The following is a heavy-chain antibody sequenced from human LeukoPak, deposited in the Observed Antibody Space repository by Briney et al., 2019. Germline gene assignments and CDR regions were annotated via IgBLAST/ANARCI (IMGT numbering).Heavy chain of an antibody. V-gene: IGHV4-59*01. Sequence: PSETLSLTCSVSGDSIGSYYWTWIRQSPGKGLEWIGYIYYGGSTNYSPSLKSRVSISVDTSNNQFSLQLRSVSAADTAIYCARGRARVGSYPWFDSWGQGTLVTVSS. CDR2: IYYGGST. D-gene: IGHD3-16*02. CDR1: GDSIGSYY. J-gene: IGHJ5*01. CDR3: ARGRARVGSYPWFDS.